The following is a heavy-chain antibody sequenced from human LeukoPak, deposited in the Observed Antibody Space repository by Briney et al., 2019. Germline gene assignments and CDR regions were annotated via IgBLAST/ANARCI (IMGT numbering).Heavy chain of an antibody. J-gene: IGHJ4*02. V-gene: IGHV1-69*13. Sequence: ASVKVSCKASGGTFSSYAISWVRQAPGQGLEWMGGIIPIFGTANYAQKFQGRVTITADESTSTAYMELSSLRSEDTAVYYCASYSNYGGYFDYWGQGTLVTVSS. CDR1: GGTFSSYA. D-gene: IGHD4-11*01. CDR3: ASYSNYGGYFDY. CDR2: IIPIFGTA.